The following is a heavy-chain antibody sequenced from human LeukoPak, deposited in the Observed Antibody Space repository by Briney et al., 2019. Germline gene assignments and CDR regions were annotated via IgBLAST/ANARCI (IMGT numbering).Heavy chain of an antibody. V-gene: IGHV3-21*01. CDR1: GFTFSSYS. D-gene: IGHD4-17*01. J-gene: IGHJ5*02. Sequence: PGGSLRLSCAASGFTFSSYSMNWVRQAPGKGLEWVSSISSSSSYIYYADSVKGRFTISRDNAKNSLYLQMNSLRAEDTAVYYCARDADYGAASWFDPWGQGTLVTVSS. CDR2: ISSSSSYI. CDR3: ARDADYGAASWFDP.